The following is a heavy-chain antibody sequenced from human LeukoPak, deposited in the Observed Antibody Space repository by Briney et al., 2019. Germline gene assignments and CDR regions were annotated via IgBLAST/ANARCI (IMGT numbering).Heavy chain of an antibody. J-gene: IGHJ6*02. CDR2: IKTDGSHK. CDR3: SRHTSSWHAMDV. Sequence: GGSLRLSCTASGFTFSTYEMNWVRQAPGKGGEWLDTIKTDGSHKYYVDSVKRPFTISRYNAKSSLYLQMNSLRAEDPAVYYCSRHTSSWHAMDVWGQGTTVTVSS. CDR1: GFTFSTYE. V-gene: IGHV3-7*01. D-gene: IGHD6-13*01.